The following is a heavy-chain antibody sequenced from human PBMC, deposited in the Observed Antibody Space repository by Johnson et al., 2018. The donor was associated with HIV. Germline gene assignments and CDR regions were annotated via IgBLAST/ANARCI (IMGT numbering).Heavy chain of an antibody. CDR2: IRYDGSSE. CDR3: ARGGVGAGDAFDI. J-gene: IGHJ3*02. V-gene: IGHV3-30*02. D-gene: IGHD1-26*01. Sequence: QVQLVESGGGVVQPGGSLRLSCATSGFTFRNFGMHWVRQAPGKGLEWVSFIRYDGSSEYYADSVKGRFTVSRDNSKNTVYLQMNSLRAEDTALYYCARGGVGAGDAFDIWGQGTMVTVSS. CDR1: GFTFRNFG.